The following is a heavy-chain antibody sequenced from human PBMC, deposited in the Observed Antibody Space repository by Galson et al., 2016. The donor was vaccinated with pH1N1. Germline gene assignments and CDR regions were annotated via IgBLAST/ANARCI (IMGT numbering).Heavy chain of an antibody. CDR3: ARQDPSGFGFYHYGMDV. CDR1: GYSFTNYW. D-gene: IGHD3-22*01. J-gene: IGHJ6*02. V-gene: IGHV5-51*01. CDR2: IYPSDSDT. Sequence: QSGAEVTKPGESLKISCKGSGYSFTNYWIAWVRQMPGKGLEWMGIIYPSDSDTRYSPSFQRQVPISADTSITTAYLQWSSVQASDTAVFYCARQDPSGFGFYHYGMDVWGQGTAVTVSS.